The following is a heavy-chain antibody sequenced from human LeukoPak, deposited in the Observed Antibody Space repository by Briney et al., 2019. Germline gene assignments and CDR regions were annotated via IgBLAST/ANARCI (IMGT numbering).Heavy chain of an antibody. J-gene: IGHJ4*02. V-gene: IGHV3-23*01. Sequence: PGGSLRLSCAASGFTFSSYAMSWVRQAPGKGLEWVSAISGSGGSTYYADSVKGRFTISRDNSKNTLYLQTNSLRAEDTAVYYCAKGSSGTAMVAYYFDYWGQGTLVTVSS. D-gene: IGHD5-18*01. CDR1: GFTFSSYA. CDR3: AKGSSGTAMVAYYFDY. CDR2: ISGSGGST.